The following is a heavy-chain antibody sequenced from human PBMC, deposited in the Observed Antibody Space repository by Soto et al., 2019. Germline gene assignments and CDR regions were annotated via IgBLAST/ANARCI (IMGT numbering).Heavy chain of an antibody. Sequence: QVQLQESGPGLVKPSGTLSLTCAVSGGSISSSNWWSWVRQPPGKGLEWIGEIYHSGSTNYNPSLKSXVTLSXXKSKNQFSLKLSSVTAADTAVYYCARGGAARNFDYWGQGTLVTVSS. CDR1: GGSISSSNW. J-gene: IGHJ4*02. CDR2: IYHSGST. D-gene: IGHD6-6*01. CDR3: ARGGAARNFDY. V-gene: IGHV4-4*02.